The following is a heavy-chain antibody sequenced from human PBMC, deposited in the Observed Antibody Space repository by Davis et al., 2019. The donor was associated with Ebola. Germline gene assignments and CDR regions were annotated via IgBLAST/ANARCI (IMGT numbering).Heavy chain of an antibody. CDR1: GFTFSSYA. CDR2: IRSKAYGGTT. Sequence: GESLKISCAASGFTFSSYAMHWVRQAPGKGLEWVGFIRSKAYGGTTEYAASVKGRFTISRDDSKSIAYLQMNSLKTEDTAVYYCTRTIAALGYWGQGTLVTVSS. V-gene: IGHV3-49*04. CDR3: TRTIAALGY. J-gene: IGHJ4*02. D-gene: IGHD6-6*01.